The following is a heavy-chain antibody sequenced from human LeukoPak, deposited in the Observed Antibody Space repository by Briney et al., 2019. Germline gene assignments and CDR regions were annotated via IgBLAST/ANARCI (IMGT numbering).Heavy chain of an antibody. CDR2: ISSNGGST. D-gene: IGHD4/OR15-4a*01. J-gene: IGHJ3*01. Sequence: GGSLRLSCAASGIAFSNYAMHWVRQAPGKGLQHVSAISSNGGSTYYANSVKGRFTISRDNSKNTLYLQMGSLRAEDMAVYYCARVGASLPDAFDVWGQGTMVTVSS. CDR3: ARVGASLPDAFDV. V-gene: IGHV3-64*01. CDR1: GIAFSNYA.